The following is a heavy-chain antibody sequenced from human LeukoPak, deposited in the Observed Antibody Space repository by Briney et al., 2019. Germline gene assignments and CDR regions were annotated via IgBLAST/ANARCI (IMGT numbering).Heavy chain of an antibody. Sequence: GGSLRLSCAASGFTFSDHYMDWVRQAPGKGLEWVGRTRNKGNSYSTQYAASVEGRFTISRDDSKNSLYLQMNSLRAEDTAVYYCARFALKTPPTDWGQGTLVTVSS. CDR2: TRNKGNSYST. V-gene: IGHV3-72*01. CDR3: ARFALKTPPTD. CDR1: GFTFSDHY. J-gene: IGHJ4*02.